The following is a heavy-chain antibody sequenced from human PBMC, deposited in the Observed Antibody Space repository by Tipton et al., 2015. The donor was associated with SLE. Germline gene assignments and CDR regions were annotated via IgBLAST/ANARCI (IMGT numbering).Heavy chain of an antibody. J-gene: IGHJ6*03. Sequence: TLSLTCTASGGSISSYYWSWIRQPPGKGLEWIGDASYSGRPNFNPSLKSRVTVSVDPSKNQFSLRLSSVTAADSAVYYCARADGSYFYYFMDVWGKGTTVTVSS. V-gene: IGHV4-59*01. CDR1: GGSISSYY. CDR3: ARADGSYFYYFMDV. D-gene: IGHD3-10*01. CDR2: ASYSGRP.